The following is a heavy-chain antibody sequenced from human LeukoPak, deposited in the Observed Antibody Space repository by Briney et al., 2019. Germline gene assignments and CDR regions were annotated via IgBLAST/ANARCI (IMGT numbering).Heavy chain of an antibody. J-gene: IGHJ4*02. CDR2: IYYSGST. Sequence: KPSETLSLTCTVSGGSISSSSYYWGWIRQPTGKGLEWIGSIYYSGSTYYNPSLKSRVTISVDTSKNQFSLKLSSVTAADTAVYYCASYTAMVTGGYDYWGQGTLVTVSS. CDR1: GGSISSSSYY. V-gene: IGHV4-39*01. D-gene: IGHD5-18*01. CDR3: ASYTAMVTGGYDY.